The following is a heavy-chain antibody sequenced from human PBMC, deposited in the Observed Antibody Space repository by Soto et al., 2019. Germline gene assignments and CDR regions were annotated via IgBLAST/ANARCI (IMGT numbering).Heavy chain of an antibody. CDR3: ARGPTSPPQKNAFDI. CDR2: ISSSGSTI. CDR1: GFTFSSYE. J-gene: IGHJ3*02. Sequence: GESLKISCAASGFTFSSYEMNWVRQAPGKGLEWVSYISSSGSTIYYADSVKGRFTISRDNAKNSLYLQMNSLRAEDTAVYYCARGPTSPPQKNAFDIGGQGTMVT. V-gene: IGHV3-48*03.